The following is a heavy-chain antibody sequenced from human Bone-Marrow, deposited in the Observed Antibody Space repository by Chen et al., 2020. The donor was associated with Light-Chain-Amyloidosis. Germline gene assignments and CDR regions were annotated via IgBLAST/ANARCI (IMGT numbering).Heavy chain of an antibody. J-gene: IGHJ3*02. CDR1: GFAFSSYA. CDR2: MRGSGGSR. V-gene: IGHV3-23*04. Sequence: EVQLVESGGGLLQRGGSLRLSCAASGFAFSSYAMSWVRQAPGKGLEWVSTMRGSGGSRYYGASLKGRLTISRDNCKNALFVQMNSLRAEDTAVYYCAKDISYDDILPGYPADAFDIWGQGTMVTVSS. CDR3: AKDISYDDILPGYPADAFDI. D-gene: IGHD3-9*01.